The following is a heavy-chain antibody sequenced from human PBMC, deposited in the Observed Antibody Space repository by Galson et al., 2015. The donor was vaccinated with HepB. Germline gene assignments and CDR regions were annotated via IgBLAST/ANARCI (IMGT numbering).Heavy chain of an antibody. CDR3: ARDGYSSSWYMDY. CDR2: IIPIFGTA. Sequence: SVKVSCKASGGTFSSYAISWVRQAPGQGLEWMGGIIPIFGTANYAQKFQGRVTITADESTSTAYMELSSLRSEDTAVYYRARDGYSSSWYMDYWGQGTLVTVSS. CDR1: GGTFSSYA. D-gene: IGHD6-13*01. J-gene: IGHJ4*02. V-gene: IGHV1-69*13.